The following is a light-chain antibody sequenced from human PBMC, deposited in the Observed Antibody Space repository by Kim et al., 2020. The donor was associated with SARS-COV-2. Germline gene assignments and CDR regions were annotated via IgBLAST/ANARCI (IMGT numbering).Light chain of an antibody. CDR1: QSLSNNQ. CDR3: QQYGSSRPLT. Sequence: EIVLTQSPGTLSLSPGEGATLSCRASQSLSNNQLAWYQQKPGQPPSLLVFGASSRATGIPDRFSGSGSVTDFTLTISRLESEDFAVYYCQQYGSSRPLTFGGGTKVDIK. V-gene: IGKV3-20*01. J-gene: IGKJ4*01. CDR2: GAS.